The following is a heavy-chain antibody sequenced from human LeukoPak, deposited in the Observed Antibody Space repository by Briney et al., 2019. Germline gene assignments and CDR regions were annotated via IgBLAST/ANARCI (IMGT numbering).Heavy chain of an antibody. CDR2: ISGSGGST. D-gene: IGHD3-16*01. CDR3: VRSGSWGAFDY. Sequence: GGSLRLSCAASGFTFSSYAMSWVRQAPGKGLEWVSAISGSGGSTKYADSVKGRFTISRDNAKNSLYLQMNSLRAEDTAVYYCVRSGSWGAFDYWGQGTLVTVSS. CDR1: GFTFSSYA. J-gene: IGHJ4*02. V-gene: IGHV3-23*01.